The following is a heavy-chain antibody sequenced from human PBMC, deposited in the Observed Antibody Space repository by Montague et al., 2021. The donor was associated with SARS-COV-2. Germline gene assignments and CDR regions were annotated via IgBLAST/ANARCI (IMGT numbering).Heavy chain of an antibody. J-gene: IGHJ4*02. D-gene: IGHD6-13*01. Sequence: CAISGDSDGGKKAGWSWVRQSPSRGLEWLGRTYYRSKWYYDYAVSVKSRMTISPDTSKNQFSLQLSSVTPEDRAVYYCARDPRYSLSWSFDYWGQGTLVTVSS. CDR3: ARDPRYSLSWSFDY. CDR1: GDSDGGKKAG. CDR2: TYYRSKWYY. V-gene: IGHV6-1*01.